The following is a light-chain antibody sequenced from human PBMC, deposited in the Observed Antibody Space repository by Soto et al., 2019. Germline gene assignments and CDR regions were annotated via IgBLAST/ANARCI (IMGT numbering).Light chain of an antibody. CDR2: GAS. V-gene: IGKV3-20*01. CDR3: QQYGSPPFT. CDR1: QSVTTQ. J-gene: IGKJ3*01. Sequence: IVWTQSPVTRSLSPGERATLSCRASQSVTTQLAWYQQKPGQAPRLLIHGASNRATGIPARFSGSGSGTDFTLTISRLEPEDFAVYYCQQYGSPPFTFGPGTKVDIK.